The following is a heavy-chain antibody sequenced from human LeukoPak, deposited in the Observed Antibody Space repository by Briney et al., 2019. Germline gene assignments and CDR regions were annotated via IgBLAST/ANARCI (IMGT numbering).Heavy chain of an antibody. CDR3: ARDDEPYDNSGYYYLGGVDY. CDR2: ISSSNSYK. V-gene: IGHV3-21*01. Sequence: GGSLRLSSAASGFTFSTYSMNWVRQAPGKGLEWVSSISSSNSYKYYADSLKGRFTISRDNTKNSLYLQMNSLRAEDTAIYYCARDDEPYDNSGYYYLGGVDYWGQGTLVTVSS. J-gene: IGHJ4*02. D-gene: IGHD3-22*01. CDR1: GFTFSTYS.